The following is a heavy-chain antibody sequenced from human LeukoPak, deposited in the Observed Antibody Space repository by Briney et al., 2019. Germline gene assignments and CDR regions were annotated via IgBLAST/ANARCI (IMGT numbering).Heavy chain of an antibody. J-gene: IGHJ2*01. V-gene: IGHV4-59*13. CDR3: ARLQRITMAGPDYWYFDL. CDR1: GDSISSYY. CDR2: ISYSGST. Sequence: SETLSLTCTVSGDSISSYYWSWIRQPPEKGLEWIAYISYSGSTNYNPSLKSRVTISVDTPKTQFSLKMNSVTAADAAVYYCARLQRITMAGPDYWYFDLWGRGTLVTVSS. D-gene: IGHD3-10*01.